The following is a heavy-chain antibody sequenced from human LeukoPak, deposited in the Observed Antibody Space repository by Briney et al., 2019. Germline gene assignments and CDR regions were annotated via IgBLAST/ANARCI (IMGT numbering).Heavy chain of an antibody. V-gene: IGHV1-2*02. J-gene: IGHJ4*02. D-gene: IGHD1-14*01. CDR2: INPNSGDT. Sequence: ASVKVSCKASGYTFTAYYLHWVRHAPGQGLEWMGWINPNSGDTHYAQTFQGRVSMTGDTSINTAYMELTSLRSDDTAVYYCAKSDTGWGQGTLVTVSS. CDR1: GYTFTAYY. CDR3: AKSDTG.